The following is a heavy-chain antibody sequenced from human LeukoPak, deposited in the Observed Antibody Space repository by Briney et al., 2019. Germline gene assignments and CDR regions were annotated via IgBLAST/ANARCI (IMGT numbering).Heavy chain of an antibody. CDR3: ARDYEGAAVADTFDY. V-gene: IGHV3-64*01. J-gene: IGHJ4*02. CDR1: GFTFSSYS. D-gene: IGHD6-19*01. Sequence: PGGSLRLSCAASGFTFSSYSMNWVRQAPGKGLEYVSGISSNGGSTYYSNSVKGRFTISRDNSKNMMYLQMGSLRAEDMAVYYCARDYEGAAVADTFDYWGQGTLVTVSS. CDR2: ISSNGGST.